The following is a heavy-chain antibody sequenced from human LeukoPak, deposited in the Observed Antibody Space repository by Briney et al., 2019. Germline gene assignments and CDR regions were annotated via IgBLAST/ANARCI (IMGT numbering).Heavy chain of an antibody. Sequence: GASVKVSCKASVYTFANFYIHWVRQAPGQGLEWKGWINPNSGDTSYAREFQDRVTMTRDTSLSTAYMELSRLRSDDTAVYYCARRPINCIITNCYVDYWGQGTLVTVSS. CDR2: INPNSGDT. D-gene: IGHD2-2*01. J-gene: IGHJ4*02. CDR3: ARRPINCIITNCYVDY. V-gene: IGHV1-2*02. CDR1: VYTFANFY.